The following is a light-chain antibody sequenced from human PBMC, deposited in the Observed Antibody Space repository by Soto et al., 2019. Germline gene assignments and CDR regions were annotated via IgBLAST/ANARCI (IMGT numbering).Light chain of an antibody. CDR1: QGVSRK. CDR3: QQYHTWPLT. CDR2: GAS. Sequence: DIVMTQSPATLSVAPGERVTFSCRASQGVSRKLAWYQHKPGQAPRLLISGASTGATGIPARFSGSWSGTEFTLTISSLQSEDCAIYYCQQYHTWPLTFGGGTKVEIK. J-gene: IGKJ4*01. V-gene: IGKV3-15*01.